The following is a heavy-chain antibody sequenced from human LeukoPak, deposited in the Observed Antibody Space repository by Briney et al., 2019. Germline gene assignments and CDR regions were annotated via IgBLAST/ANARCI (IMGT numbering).Heavy chain of an antibody. J-gene: IGHJ4*02. D-gene: IGHD5-24*01. Sequence: SETLSLTCTVSSDSIGTYFWHWIRQSPGKGLEWMGYIYDSGTTAYNPSLKRRVTMSVDRSTNQFSLKLTSVTAADTAVYYCARDPDGYKFFDYWGRGSPVIVSS. CDR2: IYDSGTT. V-gene: IGHV4-59*01. CDR3: ARDPDGYKFFDY. CDR1: SDSIGTYF.